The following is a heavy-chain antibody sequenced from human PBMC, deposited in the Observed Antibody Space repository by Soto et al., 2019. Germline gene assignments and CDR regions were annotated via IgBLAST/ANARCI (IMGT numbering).Heavy chain of an antibody. CDR1: GGSISSSSYY. V-gene: IGHV4-39*01. J-gene: IGHJ4*02. CDR2: IYYSGST. D-gene: IGHD4-17*01. CDR3: ARFSDYGDFPEY. Sequence: TVSGGSISSSSYYWCWIRQPPGKVLDFIGSIYYSGSTYYNPSLKSRVTISVDTSKNQFSLKLSSVTAADTAVYYCARFSDYGDFPEYWGQGTLVTVSS.